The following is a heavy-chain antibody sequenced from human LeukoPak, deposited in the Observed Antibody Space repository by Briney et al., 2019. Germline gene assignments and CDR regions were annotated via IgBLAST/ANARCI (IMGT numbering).Heavy chain of an antibody. D-gene: IGHD2-15*01. J-gene: IGHJ6*02. Sequence: ASVKVSCKASGYTFTSYGISWVRQAPGQGLEWMGWISAYNGNTNYAQKLQGRVTMTTDTSTSTAYMELRSLRSDDTAVYYCARDGPDCSGGSCSHYYYYGMDVWGQGTTVTVSS. CDR3: ARDGPDCSGGSCSHYYYYGMDV. CDR2: ISAYNGNT. CDR1: GYTFTSYG. V-gene: IGHV1-18*01.